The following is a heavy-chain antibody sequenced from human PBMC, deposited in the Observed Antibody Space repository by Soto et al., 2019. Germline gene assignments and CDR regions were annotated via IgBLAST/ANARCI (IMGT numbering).Heavy chain of an antibody. CDR3: VGGQYSFGY. CDR2: ISYDGSEK. CDR1: GFPFTSYG. D-gene: IGHD3-10*01. V-gene: IGHV3-30*03. Sequence: QVQLVESGGGVVQPGRSLRLSCAASGFPFTSYGMHWVREGPDKGLEWVAIISYDGSEKDYADSVKGRFTISRDNPKDTRYVQVDCRRPEDTALAYCVGGQYSFGYRGEGTLVVVSS. J-gene: IGHJ4*02.